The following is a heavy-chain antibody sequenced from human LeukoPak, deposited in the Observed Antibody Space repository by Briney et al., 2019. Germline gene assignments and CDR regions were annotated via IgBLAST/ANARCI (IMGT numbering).Heavy chain of an antibody. J-gene: IGHJ3*02. V-gene: IGHV3-30*03. CDR1: GFTFSSYG. CDR2: ISYDGSNK. Sequence: GGSLRLSCAASGFTFSSYGMHWVRQAPGKGLEWVAVISYDGSNKYYADSVKGRFTISRDNSKNTLYLQMNSLRAEDTAVYYCASPITGNAFDIWGQGTMVTVSS. D-gene: IGHD5-12*01. CDR3: ASPITGNAFDI.